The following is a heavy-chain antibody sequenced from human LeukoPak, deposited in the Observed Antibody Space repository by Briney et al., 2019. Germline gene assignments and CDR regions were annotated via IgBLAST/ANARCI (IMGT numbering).Heavy chain of an antibody. CDR1: GFTFSSYG. V-gene: IGHV3-33*01. J-gene: IGHJ5*01. D-gene: IGHD1-7*01. Sequence: GGSLRLSCAASGFTFSSYGMHWVRQAPGKGLEWLAVIWYDGTNIYYADSVKGRFAISRDNSKNTLYLQMNSLRAEDTAVYYCARARNCDSWGQGTLVTVSS. CDR2: IWYDGTNI. CDR3: ARARNCDS.